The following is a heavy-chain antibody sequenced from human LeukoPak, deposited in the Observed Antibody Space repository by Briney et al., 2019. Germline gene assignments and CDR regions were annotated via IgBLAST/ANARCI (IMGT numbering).Heavy chain of an antibody. CDR2: IWYDGSNK. CDR3: ARDGGYCSSTSCYALLPRD. V-gene: IGHV3-33*01. J-gene: IGHJ4*02. D-gene: IGHD2-2*01. Sequence: PGRSLRLSCAASGFTFSSYGMHWVRQAPGKGLEWVAVIWYDGSNKYYADSVKGRFTISRDNSKTTLYLQMNSLRAEDMTVYYCARDGGYCSSTSCYALLPRDWGQGTLVTVSS. CDR1: GFTFSSYG.